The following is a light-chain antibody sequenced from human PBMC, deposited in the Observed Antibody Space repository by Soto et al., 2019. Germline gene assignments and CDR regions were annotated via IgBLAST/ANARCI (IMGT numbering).Light chain of an antibody. Sequence: DVVATQSQLYLTVTLGQSASISCRSSQSLPHIDGYTYLNWFHQWPGQSPRRLIYEVFNRDSGVPDRFSGSGERTDFTLKISRVEAEDVGVYSGMQTLHWPRTFGQATKVEIK. V-gene: IGKV2-30*02. J-gene: IGKJ1*01. CDR3: MQTLHWPRT. CDR2: EVF. CDR1: QSLPHIDGYTY.